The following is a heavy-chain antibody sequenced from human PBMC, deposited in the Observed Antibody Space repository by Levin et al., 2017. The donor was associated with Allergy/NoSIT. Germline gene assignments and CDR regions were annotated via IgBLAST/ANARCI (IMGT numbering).Heavy chain of an antibody. CDR2: INPIFGTA. V-gene: IGHV1-69*13. Sequence: PAASVKVSCKTSENTFISYAVSWVRQAPGHGLEWVGGINPIFGTANHAQKFQGRVTLTADASTHTVYMELSSLRSEDTAVYFCAREVLGEFYCDHWGQGTLVTVSS. CDR1: ENTFISYA. J-gene: IGHJ4*02. CDR3: AREVLGEFYCDH. D-gene: IGHD3-10*01.